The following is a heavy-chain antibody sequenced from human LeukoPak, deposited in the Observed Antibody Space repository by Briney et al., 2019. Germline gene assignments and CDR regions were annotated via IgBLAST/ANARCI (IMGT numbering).Heavy chain of an antibody. Sequence: PSETLSLTCTVSGGSISSGGYYWSWIRQHPGKGLEWIGYIHYSGSTNYNPSLKSRVTISVDTSKNQFSLKLSSVTAADTAVYYCARASDNYDSSGYGPWGQGTLVTVSS. D-gene: IGHD3-22*01. CDR1: GGSISSGGYY. V-gene: IGHV4-31*03. CDR2: IHYSGST. CDR3: ARASDNYDSSGYGP. J-gene: IGHJ5*02.